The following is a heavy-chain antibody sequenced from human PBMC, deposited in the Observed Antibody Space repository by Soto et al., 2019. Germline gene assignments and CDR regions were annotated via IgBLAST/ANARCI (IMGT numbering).Heavy chain of an antibody. J-gene: IGHJ4*02. CDR1: GFTFSTYG. CDR3: AKDATRTSGWYYFDY. D-gene: IGHD6-19*01. V-gene: IGHV3-23*01. CDR2: MSNSGDLT. Sequence: RGSLRVFCATSGFTFSTYGMCWVRQAPGKGVEWVSVMSNSGDLTYYGDSVKGRFTISIDNSENTLFLQMSSLRADDTAVYYCAKDATRTSGWYYFDYWGQGTMVTVSS.